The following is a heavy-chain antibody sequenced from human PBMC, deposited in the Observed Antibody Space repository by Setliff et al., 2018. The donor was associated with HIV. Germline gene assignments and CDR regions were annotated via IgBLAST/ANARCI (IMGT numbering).Heavy chain of an antibody. Sequence: SVKVSCKASGGTFSSYVISWVRQAPGQGLEWMGGIIPIFGTANYAQKFQGRVTITTDESTSTVYMELSSLRSEDTAACYCARAAYGYDSSGYFFDYWGQGTLVTVSS. D-gene: IGHD3-22*01. CDR1: GGTFSSYV. CDR2: IIPIFGTA. J-gene: IGHJ4*02. V-gene: IGHV1-69*05. CDR3: ARAAYGYDSSGYFFDY.